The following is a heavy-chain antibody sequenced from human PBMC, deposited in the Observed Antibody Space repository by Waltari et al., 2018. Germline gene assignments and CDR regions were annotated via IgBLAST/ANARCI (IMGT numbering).Heavy chain of an antibody. J-gene: IGHJ6*02. CDR3: AREGYCSSTSCPGNYYYGMDV. Sequence: EVQLVESGGGLVQPGGSLRLSCAASGFTFSSSEMNWVRQAPGKGLEWVSYISSSGSTIYYADSVKGRCTISRDNAKNSLYRQMNSLRAEDTAVYYCAREGYCSSTSCPGNYYYGMDVWGQGTTVTVSS. V-gene: IGHV3-48*03. D-gene: IGHD2-2*01. CDR2: ISSSGSTI. CDR1: GFTFSSSE.